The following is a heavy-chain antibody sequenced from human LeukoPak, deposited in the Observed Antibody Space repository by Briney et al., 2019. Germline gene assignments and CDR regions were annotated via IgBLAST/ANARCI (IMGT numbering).Heavy chain of an antibody. D-gene: IGHD3-10*01. Sequence: SETLSLTCAVSGGSISSGGYSWRWLRQPPGKGLEWIGYIYHSGSTYYNPSLKSRVTISVDRSKNQFSLKLSSVTAADTAVYYCARAIITMVRGVHFDYWGQGTLVTVSS. CDR1: GGSISSGGYS. CDR2: IYHSGST. J-gene: IGHJ4*02. V-gene: IGHV4-30-2*01. CDR3: ARAIITMVRGVHFDY.